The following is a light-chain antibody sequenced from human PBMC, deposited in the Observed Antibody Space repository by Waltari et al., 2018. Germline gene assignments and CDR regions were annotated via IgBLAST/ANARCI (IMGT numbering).Light chain of an antibody. Sequence: EIVLTQSPGTLSLSPGERATLSCRARQSVIRSLAWYQQKHGQAPRLLIYDESSRATGIPDRFSGSGSGTDFSLTISRLEPEDFAVYYCQKYVRLPATFGQGTKVEIK. J-gene: IGKJ1*01. V-gene: IGKV3-20*01. CDR1: QSVIRS. CDR2: DES. CDR3: QKYVRLPAT.